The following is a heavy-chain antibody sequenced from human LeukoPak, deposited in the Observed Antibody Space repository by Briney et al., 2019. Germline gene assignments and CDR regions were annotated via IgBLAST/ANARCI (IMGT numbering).Heavy chain of an antibody. J-gene: IGHJ4*02. D-gene: IGHD3-22*01. CDR2: ISSSSYI. CDR1: GFTVSSNY. V-gene: IGHV3-69-1*01. Sequence: GGSLRLSCAASGFTVSSNYMSWVRQAPGKGLEWVSSISSSSYIYYADSVKGRFTISRDNAKNSLYLQMNSLRAEDTAVYYCARPLGNSGYFDYWGQGTLVTVSS. CDR3: ARPLGNSGYFDY.